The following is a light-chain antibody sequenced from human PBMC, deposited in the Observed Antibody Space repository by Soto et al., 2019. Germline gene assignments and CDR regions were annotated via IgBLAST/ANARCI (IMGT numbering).Light chain of an antibody. V-gene: IGKV1-13*02. CDR2: DAS. CDR3: QQCNGFPLT. Sequence: IQLTQSPSSLSASVGDRVTITCRAGQAIGSALAWYQQRPGKAPKLLLYDASNLEAGVPSSFSGSGSGTDVTLAIASLRPEDFATHYCQQCNGFPLTFGGGTKVQIK. J-gene: IGKJ4*01. CDR1: QAIGSA.